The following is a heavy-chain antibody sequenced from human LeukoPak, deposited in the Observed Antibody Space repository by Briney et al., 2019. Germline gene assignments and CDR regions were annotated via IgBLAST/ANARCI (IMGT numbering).Heavy chain of an antibody. CDR3: ARALWLGELYNDY. D-gene: IGHD3-10*01. J-gene: IGHJ4*02. V-gene: IGHV4-59*01. Sequence: SETLSLTCTVSGGSISSYYWSWIRQPPGKGLEWIGYIYYSGSTNYNPSLKSRVTISVDTSKNQFSLKLSSVTAADTAVYYCARALWLGELYNDYWGQGTLVTVSS. CDR1: GGSISSYY. CDR2: IYYSGST.